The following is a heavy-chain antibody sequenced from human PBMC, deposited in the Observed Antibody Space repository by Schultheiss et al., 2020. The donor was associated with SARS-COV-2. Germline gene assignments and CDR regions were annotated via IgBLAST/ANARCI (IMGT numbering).Heavy chain of an antibody. CDR1: GFTFSSYA. CDR2: ISGSGGST. J-gene: IGHJ4*02. D-gene: IGHD6-13*01. V-gene: IGHV3-23*01. CDR3: ALEGSSSWYGPEVYYFDY. Sequence: GESLKISCAASGFTFSSYAMSWVRQAPGKGLEWVSAISGSGGSTYYADSVKGRFTISRDNSKNTLYLQMNSLRAEDTAVYYCALEGSSSWYGPEVYYFDYWGQGTLVTVSS.